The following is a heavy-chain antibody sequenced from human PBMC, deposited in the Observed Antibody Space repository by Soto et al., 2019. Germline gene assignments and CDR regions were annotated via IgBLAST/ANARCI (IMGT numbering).Heavy chain of an antibody. V-gene: IGHV1-2*02. D-gene: IGHD6-13*01. CDR2: INPNSGGT. Sequence: QVQLVQSGAEVKKPGASVKVSCKASGFTFSAYYIYWVRQAPGQGRGWIGWINPNSGGTNNAQKFQGRVTMTRDTSTSTVYMELSALISDDTAVYYCARSLLDEYSSSWRSAYYGMDVWGQGTTVTVSS. CDR1: GFTFSAYY. J-gene: IGHJ6*02. CDR3: ARSLLDEYSSSWRSAYYGMDV.